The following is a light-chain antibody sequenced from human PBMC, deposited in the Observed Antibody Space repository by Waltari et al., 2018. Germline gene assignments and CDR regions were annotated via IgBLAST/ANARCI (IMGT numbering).Light chain of an antibody. J-gene: IGKJ4*01. V-gene: IGKV1D-12*01. Sequence: QVTQSPSSVSASVGDTVTITCRANQDIRTLLVWNQQKAGNAPKLLIYSASTLQDGVPSRFSGSGSGTEFTLTIDSLQPEDFATYYCEQVHSFPITFGGGTKVEIK. CDR1: QDIRTL. CDR2: SAS. CDR3: EQVHSFPIT.